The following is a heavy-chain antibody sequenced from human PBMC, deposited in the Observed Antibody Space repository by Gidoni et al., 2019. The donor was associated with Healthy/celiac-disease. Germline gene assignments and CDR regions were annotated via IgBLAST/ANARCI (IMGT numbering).Heavy chain of an antibody. CDR2: ISYDGSNK. D-gene: IGHD6-13*01. CDR1: GFPFSSYA. V-gene: IGHV3-30-3*01. J-gene: IGHJ6*02. CDR3: ARAVAAAVSYYYYYGMDV. Sequence: QVQLVESGGGVVQPGRSLRLSCAASGFPFSSYAMHWVRQAPGKGLEWLAVISYDGSNKYSADSVKGRFTISRDNSKNTLYLQMNSLRAEDTAVYYCARAVAAAVSYYYYYGMDVWGQGTTVTVSS.